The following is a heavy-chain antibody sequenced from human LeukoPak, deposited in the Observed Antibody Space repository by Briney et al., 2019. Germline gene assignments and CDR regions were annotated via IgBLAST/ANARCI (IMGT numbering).Heavy chain of an antibody. CDR2: IKQDGSEK. Sequence: GGSLRLSCAASGFTFSSYWMSWVRRAPGKGLEWVANIKQDGSEKYYVDSVKGRFTISRDNAKNSLYLQMNSLRAEDTAVYYCARGLYDFWSCYGAYYFDYWGQGTLVTVSS. CDR3: ARGLYDFWSCYGAYYFDY. D-gene: IGHD3-3*01. V-gene: IGHV3-7*01. J-gene: IGHJ4*02. CDR1: GFTFSSYW.